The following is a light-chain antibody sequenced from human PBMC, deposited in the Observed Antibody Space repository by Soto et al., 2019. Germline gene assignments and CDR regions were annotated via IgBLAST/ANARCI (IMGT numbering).Light chain of an antibody. CDR1: SSDVSGYNY. Sequence: QSALTQPASVSGCPGQSITISCTGTSSDVSGYNYVSWYQQHPGKAPKLMIYEVSNRPSGVSNRFSGSKSGNTASLTISGLQAEDEADYYCSSYTSSSTQVFGTGTKLTVL. V-gene: IGLV2-14*01. CDR3: SSYTSSSTQV. CDR2: EVS. J-gene: IGLJ1*01.